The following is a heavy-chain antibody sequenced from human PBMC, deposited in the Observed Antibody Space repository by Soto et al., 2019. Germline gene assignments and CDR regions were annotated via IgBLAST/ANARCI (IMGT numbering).Heavy chain of an antibody. D-gene: IGHD3-22*01. J-gene: IGHJ5*02. CDR1: GGTFSSYA. V-gene: IGHV1-69*13. Sequence: ASVKVSCKASGGTFSSYAISWVRQAPGQGLEWMGGIIPIFGTANYAQKFQGRVTITADESTSTAYMELSSLRSEDTAVYYCARDYYYDSSGYYYPPTHNSAFDPWGQGTLVTVSS. CDR3: ARDYYYDSSGYYYPPTHNSAFDP. CDR2: IIPIFGTA.